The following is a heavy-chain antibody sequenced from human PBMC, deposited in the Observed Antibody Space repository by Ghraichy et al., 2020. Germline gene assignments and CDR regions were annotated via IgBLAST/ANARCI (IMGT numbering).Heavy chain of an antibody. CDR1: GYSISSGYY. D-gene: IGHD3-3*01. Sequence: SETLSLTCAVSGYSISSGYYWGWIRQPPGKGLEWIGSIYHSGSTYYNPSLKSRVTISVDTSKNQFSLKLSSVTAADTAVYYCARITQTNYDFWSGCAFDIWGQGTMVTVSS. V-gene: IGHV4-38-2*01. J-gene: IGHJ3*02. CDR3: ARITQTNYDFWSGCAFDI. CDR2: IYHSGST.